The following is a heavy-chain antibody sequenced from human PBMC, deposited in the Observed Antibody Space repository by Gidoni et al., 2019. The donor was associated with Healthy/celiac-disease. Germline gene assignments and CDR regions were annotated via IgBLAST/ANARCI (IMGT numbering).Heavy chain of an antibody. J-gene: IGHJ5*02. CDR3: TRNENYGDYGFDP. Sequence: EVQLVESGGGLVQPGGSLILSCAASGFTFSGSAMHWVRQASGKGREWVGRIRSKANSYATAYAASVKGRFTISRDDSKNTAYLQMNSLKTEDTAVYYCTRNENYGDYGFDPWGQGTLVTVSS. CDR1: GFTFSGSA. V-gene: IGHV3-73*02. CDR2: IRSKANSYAT. D-gene: IGHD4-17*01.